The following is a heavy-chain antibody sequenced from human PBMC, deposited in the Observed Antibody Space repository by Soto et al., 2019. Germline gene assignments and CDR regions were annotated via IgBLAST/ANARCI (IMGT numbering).Heavy chain of an antibody. CDR3: ARDLGGAIDY. Sequence: QVQLVESGGGVVQPGRSLRLSCAASGFTFSSYAMHWVRQAPGKGLEWVAVISYDGSNKYYVDSVKGRFTISRDNSKNTLYLQMNSLRAEDTAVYYCARDLGGAIDYWGQGTLVTVSS. CDR1: GFTFSSYA. D-gene: IGHD3-16*01. J-gene: IGHJ4*02. V-gene: IGHV3-30-3*01. CDR2: ISYDGSNK.